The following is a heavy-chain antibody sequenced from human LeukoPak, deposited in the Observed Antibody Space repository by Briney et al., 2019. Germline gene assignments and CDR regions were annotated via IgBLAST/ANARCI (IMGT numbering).Heavy chain of an antibody. J-gene: IGHJ4*02. CDR3: ARDRIYGSGSDHFDY. CDR2: IYHSGST. Sequence: SETLSLTCTVSGYSISSGYYWGWIRQPPGKGLEWIGSIYHSGSTYYNPSLKSRVTISVDTSKNQFSLKLSSVTAADTAVYYCARDRIYGSGSDHFDYWGQGTLITVSS. D-gene: IGHD3-10*01. CDR1: GYSISSGYY. V-gene: IGHV4-38-2*02.